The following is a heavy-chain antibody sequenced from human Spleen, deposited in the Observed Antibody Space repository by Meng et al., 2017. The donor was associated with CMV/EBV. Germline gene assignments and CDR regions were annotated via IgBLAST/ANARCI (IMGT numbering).Heavy chain of an antibody. D-gene: IGHD1-1*01. CDR3: LGNNWKLFSNPRGIFY. CDR2: IDRSSSYM. Sequence: GESLKISCAASGFTFSSYAITWVRQAPGKGPEWVSFIDRSSSYMYYADSVQGRFTISRDNSKNTLSLQMNSLRTEDTGVYYCLGNNWKLFSNPRGIFYWGQGTLVTVSS. CDR1: GFTFSSYA. V-gene: IGHV3-21*05. J-gene: IGHJ4*02.